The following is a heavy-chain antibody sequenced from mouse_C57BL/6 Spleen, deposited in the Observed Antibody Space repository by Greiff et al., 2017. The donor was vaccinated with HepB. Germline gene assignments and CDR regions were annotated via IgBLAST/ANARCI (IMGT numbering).Heavy chain of an antibody. CDR2: INPNYGTT. CDR1: GYSFTDYN. Sequence: VQLQQSGPELVKPGASVKKSCKASGYSFTDYNMNGVKQSNGKSLEWIGVINPNYGTTSYNQKFKDKATWTVDKSSSTAYMQLSSLTSEDSAVYYCARGTTVVAPLPMDYWGQGTSVTVSS. D-gene: IGHD1-1*01. J-gene: IGHJ4*01. CDR3: ARGTTVVAPLPMDY. V-gene: IGHV1-39*01.